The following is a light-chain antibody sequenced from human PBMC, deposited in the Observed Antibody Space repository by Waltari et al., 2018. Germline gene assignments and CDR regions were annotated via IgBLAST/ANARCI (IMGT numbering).Light chain of an antibody. CDR3: QQYNTNSPWT. Sequence: DIQMTQSPSTLSASVGDRVTIPCRASQSISSWLAWYQQKPGKAPKLLIYKASTLGRGIPSRFSGSGSGTEFTLTISSLQPDDFATYYCQQYNTNSPWTFGQGTKVEVK. CDR1: QSISSW. V-gene: IGKV1-5*03. J-gene: IGKJ1*01. CDR2: KAS.